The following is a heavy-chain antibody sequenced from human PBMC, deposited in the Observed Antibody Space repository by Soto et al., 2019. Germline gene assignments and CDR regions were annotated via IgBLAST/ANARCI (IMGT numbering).Heavy chain of an antibody. D-gene: IGHD5-12*01. V-gene: IGHV4-59*01. CDR1: GASISRYY. Sequence: SETLSLTCTVSGASISRYYWSWIRQSPGKGLEWIGYMYYSGNANYNPSLRSRITISVDTSKNQFSLNLNSVTAADTAVYYCARASLGATIPYYYYGMDVWGQGTTVTVSS. CDR3: ARASLGATIPYYYYGMDV. J-gene: IGHJ6*02. CDR2: MYYSGNA.